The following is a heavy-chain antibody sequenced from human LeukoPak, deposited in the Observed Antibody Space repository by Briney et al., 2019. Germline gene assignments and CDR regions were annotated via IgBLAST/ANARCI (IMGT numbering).Heavy chain of an antibody. CDR3: ARRRAEGGNNGLYNWFDP. CDR2: ISSSGSTI. D-gene: IGHD5-24*01. V-gene: IGHV3-48*03. CDR1: GFTFSSYE. J-gene: IGHJ5*02. Sequence: GGSLRLSCAASGFTFSSYEMNWVRQAPGKGLEWVSYISSSGSTIYYADSVKGRFTISRDNAKNSLYLQMNSLRAEDTAVYYCARRRAEGGNNGLYNWFDPWGQGTLVTVS.